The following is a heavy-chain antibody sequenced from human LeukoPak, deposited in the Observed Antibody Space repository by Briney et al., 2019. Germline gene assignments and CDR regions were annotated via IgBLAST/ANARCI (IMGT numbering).Heavy chain of an antibody. Sequence: GGSLRLSCAASGFTFSSYEMNWVRQAPGKGLEWVSYISSSGSTIYYSDSVKGRFTISRDNAKNSLYLQMNSLRAEDTAVYYCARISVVTTFRSPKYYFDYWGQGTLVTVSS. J-gene: IGHJ4*02. CDR1: GFTFSSYE. CDR3: ARISVVTTFRSPKYYFDY. V-gene: IGHV3-48*03. D-gene: IGHD2/OR15-2a*01. CDR2: ISSSGSTI.